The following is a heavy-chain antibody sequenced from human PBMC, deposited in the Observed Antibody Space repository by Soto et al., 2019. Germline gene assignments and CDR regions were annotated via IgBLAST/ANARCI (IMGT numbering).Heavy chain of an antibody. D-gene: IGHD3-10*01. Sequence: QVQLVQSGAEVKKPGASVKVSCKASGYTFTSYYMHWVRQAPGQGLEWMGIINPSGGSTSYAQKFQGRVNMTRDTATSKVYKELSSLGSEETAVYYCARGRRGNMVRGVIRGPSVYWGQGTLVTVSS. CDR3: ARGRRGNMVRGVIRGPSVY. CDR2: INPSGGST. CDR1: GYTFTSYY. J-gene: IGHJ4*02. V-gene: IGHV1-46*01.